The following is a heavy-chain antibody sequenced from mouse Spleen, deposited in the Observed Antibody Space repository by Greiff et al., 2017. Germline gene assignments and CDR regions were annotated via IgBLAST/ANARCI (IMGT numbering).Heavy chain of an antibody. V-gene: IGHV3-6*01. CDR1: GYSITSGYY. Sequence: EVQRVESGPGLVKPSQSLSLTCSVTGYSITSGYYWNWIRQFPGNKLEWMGYISYDGSNNYNPSLKNRISITRDTSKNQFFLKLNSVTTEDTATYYCARYTTEGYFDYWGQGTTLTVSS. J-gene: IGHJ2*01. D-gene: IGHD1-1*01. CDR2: ISYDGSN. CDR3: ARYTTEGYFDY.